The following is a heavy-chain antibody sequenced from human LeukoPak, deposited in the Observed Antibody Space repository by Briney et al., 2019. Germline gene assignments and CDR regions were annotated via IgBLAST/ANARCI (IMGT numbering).Heavy chain of an antibody. V-gene: IGHV4-38-2*02. CDR1: GYSISSGYY. Sequence: KPSETLSLTCTVSGYSISSGYYWGWIRQPPGKGLEWIGSIYHSGSTYYNSSLESRVTISVDTSRNQFSLKLSSVTAADTAVYHCARDPRMVGTTTGLGGDYWGQGILVTGPS. CDR3: ARDPRMVGTTTGLGGDY. J-gene: IGHJ4*02. CDR2: IYHSGST. D-gene: IGHD1-26*01.